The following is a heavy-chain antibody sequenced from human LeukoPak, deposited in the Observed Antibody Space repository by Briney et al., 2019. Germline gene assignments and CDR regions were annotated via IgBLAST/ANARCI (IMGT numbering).Heavy chain of an antibody. J-gene: IGHJ4*02. CDR2: IYSGGST. D-gene: IGHD3-9*01. Sequence: GSLRLSCAASGFSFSSYAMHWVRQAPGKGLEWVSVIYSGGSTYYADSVKGRFTISRDNSKNTLYLQMNSLRAEDTAVYYCAFDWHYWGQGTLVTVSS. CDR3: AFDWHY. V-gene: IGHV3-53*01. CDR1: GFSFSSYA.